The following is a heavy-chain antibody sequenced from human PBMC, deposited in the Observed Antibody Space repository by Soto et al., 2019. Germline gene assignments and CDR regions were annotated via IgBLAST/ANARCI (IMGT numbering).Heavy chain of an antibody. CDR2: IIPIFGTA. J-gene: IGHJ4*02. Sequence: SVKVSCKASGGTFSSYAMSWVRQAPGQGLEWMGGIIPIFGTAKYAQKFQGRVTITADESTSTAYMELNSLRSEDTAVYYCARGSSWQGFDYWGQGTMITVSS. CDR1: GGTFSSYA. D-gene: IGHD6-13*01. CDR3: ARGSSWQGFDY. V-gene: IGHV1-69*13.